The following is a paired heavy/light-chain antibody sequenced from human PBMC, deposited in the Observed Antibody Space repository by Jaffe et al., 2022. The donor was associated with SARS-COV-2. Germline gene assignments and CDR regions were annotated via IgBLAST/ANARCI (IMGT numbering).Light chain of an antibody. CDR2: DAS. V-gene: IGKV3-11*01. Sequence: IVLTQSPAILSLSPGERASLSCRASHSVSSILAWYQQKPGQAPRLLIYDASNRATGIPARFSGSGSGTDFTLTISNLEPEDFAVYYCQQRNNGVTFGGGTKVEIK. J-gene: IGKJ4*01. CDR1: HSVSSI. CDR3: QQRNNGVT.
Heavy chain of an antibody. J-gene: IGHJ4*02. Sequence: QMQLVESGGGVVQPGRSLRLSCAASGFRFESYGMHWVRQAPGKGLEWVAVIGHDGNFNAYGDSVRGRFTISRDNSKNTLYLQMSSLRSDDTARYYCARDLGRGKYFDYWGRGALVTVSS. CDR2: IGHDGNFN. V-gene: IGHV3-33*01. D-gene: IGHD3-16*01. CDR1: GFRFESYG. CDR3: ARDLGRGKYFDY.